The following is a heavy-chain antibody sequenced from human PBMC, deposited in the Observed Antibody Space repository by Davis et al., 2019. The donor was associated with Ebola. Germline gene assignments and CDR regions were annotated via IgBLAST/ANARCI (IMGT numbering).Heavy chain of an antibody. Sequence: GSLRLSCAVYGGSFSGYYWSWIRQPPGKGLEWIGEINHSGSTNYNPSLKSRVTVSVGTSKNQFSLKLSSVTAADTAVYYCARHGNHYYYGMDVWGQGTTVTVSS. CDR3: ARHGNHYYYGMDV. D-gene: IGHD1-14*01. CDR2: INHSGST. V-gene: IGHV4-34*01. J-gene: IGHJ6*02. CDR1: GGSFSGYY.